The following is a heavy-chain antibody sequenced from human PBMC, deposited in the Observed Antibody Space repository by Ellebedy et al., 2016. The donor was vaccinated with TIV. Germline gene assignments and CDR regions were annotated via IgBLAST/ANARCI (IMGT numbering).Heavy chain of an antibody. V-gene: IGHV1-46*01. CDR1: GYTFTKYY. J-gene: IGHJ4*02. D-gene: IGHD6-13*01. CDR2: INPSGGST. CDR3: TCLQLGIADYFDY. Sequence: ASVKVSCKASGYTFTKYYMHWVRQAPGQGLEWMGMINPSGGSTSYAQKFQGRVTMTRDTSTSTVYMELSSLRSEDTAIYYCTCLQLGIADYFDYWGQGALVTVSS.